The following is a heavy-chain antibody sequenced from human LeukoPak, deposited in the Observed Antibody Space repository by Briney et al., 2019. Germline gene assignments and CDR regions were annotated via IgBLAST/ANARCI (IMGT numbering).Heavy chain of an antibody. CDR1: GFTFSSYA. J-gene: IGHJ4*02. V-gene: IGHV3-23*01. CDR3: AKCAGSVYFDY. D-gene: IGHD2-8*02. CDR2: ISGIGGST. Sequence: GSLRLSCAASGFTFSSYAMSWVRQAPGEGLEWVSSISGIGGSTYYADSVKGRFTISRDNSKNTLFLQMNSLRAEDTAVYYCAKCAGSVYFDYWGQGTLVTVSS.